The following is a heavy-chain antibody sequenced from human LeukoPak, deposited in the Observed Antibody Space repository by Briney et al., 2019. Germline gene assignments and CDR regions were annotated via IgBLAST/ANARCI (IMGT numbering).Heavy chain of an antibody. CDR2: INPNIGGT. CDR3: ARDTGTTGDVKFDP. Sequence: ASVKVSCKASGYTFTGYYMHWVRQAPGQGLEWMGWINPNIGGTNYAQKFQGRVTMTRDTSISTAYMELSRLRSDDTAVYYCARDTGTTGDVKFDPWGKGTLVTVSS. J-gene: IGHJ5*02. V-gene: IGHV1-2*02. D-gene: IGHD4-17*01. CDR1: GYTFTGYY.